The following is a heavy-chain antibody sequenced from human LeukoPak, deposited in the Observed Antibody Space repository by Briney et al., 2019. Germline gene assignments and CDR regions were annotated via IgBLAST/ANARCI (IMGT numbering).Heavy chain of an antibody. CDR2: IYHSGST. V-gene: IGHV4-30-2*01. CDR1: GGSISSGGYY. CDR3: ARDVDGYNSLDY. D-gene: IGHD5-24*01. J-gene: IGHJ4*02. Sequence: PSETLSLTCTVSGGSISSGGYYWSWIRQPPGKGLEWIGYIYHSGSTYYNPSLKSRVTISVDRSKNQFSLKLSSVTAADTAVYYCARDVDGYNSLDYWGQGTLVTVSS.